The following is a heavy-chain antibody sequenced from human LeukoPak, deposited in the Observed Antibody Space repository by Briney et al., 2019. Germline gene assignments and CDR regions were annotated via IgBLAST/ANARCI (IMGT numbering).Heavy chain of an antibody. CDR2: IYYSGST. Sequence: PSETLSLTCTVSGGSVSSGSYYWSWIRQPPGKGLEWMGYIYYSGSTNYNPSLKSRVTISVDTSKNQFSLKLSSVTAADTAVYYCARVATMDFDYWGQGTLVTVSS. J-gene: IGHJ4*02. D-gene: IGHD3-10*01. CDR3: ARVATMDFDY. CDR1: GGSVSSGSYY. V-gene: IGHV4-61*01.